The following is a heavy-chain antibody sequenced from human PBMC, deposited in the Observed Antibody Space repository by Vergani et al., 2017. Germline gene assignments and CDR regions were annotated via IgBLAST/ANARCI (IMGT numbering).Heavy chain of an antibody. CDR3: ARDRSSGEGYYYYYMDV. Sequence: QVQLQESGPGLVKPSQTLSLTCTVSGGSISSGGYYWSWVRQHPGKGLGWIGYIYYSGSTSYNPSLKSRVTISVDTSKNQFSLKLSSVTAADTAVYYCARDRSSGEGYYYYYMDVWGKGTTVTVSS. D-gene: IGHD3-16*01. CDR1: GGSISSGGYY. CDR2: IYYSGST. V-gene: IGHV4-31*03. J-gene: IGHJ6*03.